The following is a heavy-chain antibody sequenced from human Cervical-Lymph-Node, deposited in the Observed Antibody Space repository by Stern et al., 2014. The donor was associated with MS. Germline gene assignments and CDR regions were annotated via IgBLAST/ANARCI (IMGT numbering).Heavy chain of an antibody. CDR2: MWYDGSTK. CDR3: LKRGITEVRGVRLGDY. V-gene: IGHV3-33*06. CDR1: GFIFSSYG. Sequence: VQLVESGGGVAQPGRSLILTCAASGFIFSSYGMHWVRQAPGKGLEWVAVMWYDGSTKYYADSVKGRFTSSRDHSKNTLYLEMRSLRPEDTAVYYCLKRGITEVRGVRLGDYWGPGTLVIVSS. D-gene: IGHD3-10*01. J-gene: IGHJ4*02.